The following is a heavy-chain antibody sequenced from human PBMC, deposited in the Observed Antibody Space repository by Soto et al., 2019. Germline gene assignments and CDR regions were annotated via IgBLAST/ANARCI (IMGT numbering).Heavy chain of an antibody. CDR3: ARRGGSGSSPNYSGMDV. Sequence: GESLKISCKGSGYSFTSYWIAWVRQMPGNGLEWMGLIYPGDSDTRYSPSFQGQVTISADKSISTAYLQWSSLKASDTAMYYCARRGGSGSSPNYSGMDVWGLGTAVTVSS. D-gene: IGHD3-10*01. J-gene: IGHJ6*02. CDR2: IYPGDSDT. CDR1: GYSFTSYW. V-gene: IGHV5-51*01.